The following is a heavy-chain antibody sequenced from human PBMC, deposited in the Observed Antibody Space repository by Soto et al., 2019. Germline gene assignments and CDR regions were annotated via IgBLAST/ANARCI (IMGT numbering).Heavy chain of an antibody. V-gene: IGHV5-51*01. J-gene: IGHJ4*02. CDR3: ARHSSNEEFDY. D-gene: IGHD1-1*01. CDR2: IYPGDSDT. Sequence: GESLKISCKCSGYRFTTYCIGLVLQMPGKGLDWMGIIYPGDSDTRYSPSFQGQVTFSADKSISTAYLQWSSLKASDSAMYYCARHSSNEEFDYWGQGTLVTVSS. CDR1: GYRFTTYC.